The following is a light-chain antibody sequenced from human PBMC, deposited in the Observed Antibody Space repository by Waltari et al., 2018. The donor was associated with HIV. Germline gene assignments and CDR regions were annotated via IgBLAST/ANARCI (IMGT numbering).Light chain of an antibody. CDR1: GPVFGTHNF. V-gene: IGLV2-14*01. CDR3: STYTDIDFLL. J-gene: IGLJ2*01. CDR2: GVS. Sequence: QSALTQPRSVSGSPGQSVTISCSGAGPVFGTHNFLSWYQQFPGQAPQLLIYGVSFRPSGISPRFSASESGNTASLTISGLQSGDEADYYCSTYTDIDFLLFGSGTKLTVL.